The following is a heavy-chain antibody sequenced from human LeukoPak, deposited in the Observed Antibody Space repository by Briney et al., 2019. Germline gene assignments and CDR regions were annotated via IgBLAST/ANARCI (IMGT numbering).Heavy chain of an antibody. CDR1: GGSISSGGYY. Sequence: SQTLSLTCTVSGGSISSGGYYWSWIRQPAGKGLEWIGRIYTSGSTNYNPSLKSRVTMSVDTSKNQFSLKLSSVTAADTAVYYCARTSTVTYHFDYWGQGTLVTVSS. V-gene: IGHV4-61*02. J-gene: IGHJ4*02. CDR2: IYTSGST. D-gene: IGHD4-17*01. CDR3: ARTSTVTYHFDY.